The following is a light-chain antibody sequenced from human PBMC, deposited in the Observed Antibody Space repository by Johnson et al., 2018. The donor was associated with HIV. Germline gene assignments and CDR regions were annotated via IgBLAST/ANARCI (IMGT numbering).Light chain of an antibody. CDR3: GTWNSRLSVGHV. J-gene: IGLJ1*01. CDR2: ENN. V-gene: IGLV1-51*02. Sequence: SVLTQPPSVSAAPGQKVTISCSGSSSNIGNNYVSWYQQLPGTAPKLLIYENNKRPSGIPDRISGSKSGTSATLGITGLQTGDEADYYCGTWNSRLSVGHVFGTGTKVTGL. CDR1: SSNIGNNY.